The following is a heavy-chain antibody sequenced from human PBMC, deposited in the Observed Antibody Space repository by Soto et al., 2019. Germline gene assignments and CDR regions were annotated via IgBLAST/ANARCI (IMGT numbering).Heavy chain of an antibody. CDR2: IIPIFGTA. CDR3: ARDHVVVVAATHYYYGMDV. J-gene: IGHJ6*02. CDR1: GGTFSSYA. Sequence: SVKVSCKASGGTFSSYAISWVRQAPGQGLEWMGGIIPIFGTANYAQKLQGRVTITADESTSTAYMELSSLRSEDTAVYYCARDHVVVVAATHYYYGMDVWGQGTTVTVSS. V-gene: IGHV1-69*13. D-gene: IGHD2-15*01.